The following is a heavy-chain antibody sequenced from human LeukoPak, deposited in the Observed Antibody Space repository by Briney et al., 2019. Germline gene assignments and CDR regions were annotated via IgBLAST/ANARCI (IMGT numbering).Heavy chain of an antibody. D-gene: IGHD6-25*01. V-gene: IGHV3-23*01. J-gene: IGHJ4*02. CDR3: ASGGAPAGY. CDR1: GFTSSSYA. Sequence: TGGSLRLSCAGPGFTSSSYAMSWVRQAPGKGLEWVSSISNSSGSTYYADSVKGRFTISRDNSKNTLYLQMNSLRAEDTAVYYCASGGAPAGYWGQGTLVIVSS. CDR2: ISNSSGST.